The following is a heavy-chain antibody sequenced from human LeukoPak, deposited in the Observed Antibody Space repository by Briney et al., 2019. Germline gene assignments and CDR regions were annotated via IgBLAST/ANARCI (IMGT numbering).Heavy chain of an antibody. CDR2: INPNSGGT. V-gene: IGHV1-2*04. CDR1: GYTFTDYY. J-gene: IGHJ5*02. Sequence: ASVTVSCKASGYTFTDYYMHWVRQAPGQRREGMGWINPNSGGTNYAQKFRGWVTMTRDPSISTAYLELSRLTSDDTAVYYCARGWAPRWFDPWGQGTLVTVSS. CDR3: ARGWAPRWFDP. D-gene: IGHD3-16*01.